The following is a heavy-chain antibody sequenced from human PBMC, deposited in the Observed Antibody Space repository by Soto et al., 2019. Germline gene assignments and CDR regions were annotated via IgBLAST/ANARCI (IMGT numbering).Heavy chain of an antibody. CDR1: GFTFSSYA. J-gene: IGHJ4*02. CDR3: AKDWGYRGSVRDVVVLAATPTVPDY. CDR2: ISGSGGST. V-gene: IGHV3-23*01. Sequence: EVQLLESGGGLVQPGGSLRLSCAASGFTFSSYAMSWVRQAPGKGLEWVSAISGSGGSTYYADSVKGRFTISRDNSKNTLHLQMNSLRAEDTAVYYCAKDWGYRGSVRDVVVLAATPTVPDYWGQGTLVPVSS. D-gene: IGHD2-15*01.